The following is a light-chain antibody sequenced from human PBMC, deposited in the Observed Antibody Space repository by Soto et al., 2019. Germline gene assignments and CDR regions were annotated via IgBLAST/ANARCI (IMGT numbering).Light chain of an antibody. Sequence: QSALTQPPSASGSPGQSVTISCTGTSSDVGAYNYVSWYQHHPGKAPKLVIYDVSKRPSGVPDRFSGSKSGNTASLTVSGLPAEDEADSFCLSYTRSTIYVLGTGTKLTVL. CDR3: LSYTRSTIYV. V-gene: IGLV2-8*01. CDR2: DVS. CDR1: SSDVGAYNY. J-gene: IGLJ1*01.